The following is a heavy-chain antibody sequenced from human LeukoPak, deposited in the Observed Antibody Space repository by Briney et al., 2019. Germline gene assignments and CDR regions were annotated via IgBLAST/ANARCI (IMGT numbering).Heavy chain of an antibody. V-gene: IGHV4-39*07. Sequence: SETLSLTCSVSGDSISSSSYYRGWIRQPPGKGLEWIGEINHSGSTNYNPSLKSRITISVDTSKNQFSLKLSSVTAADTAVYFCAGITVTISYWGQGTLVTVSS. CDR3: AGITVTISY. J-gene: IGHJ4*02. CDR2: INHSGST. CDR1: GDSISSSSYY. D-gene: IGHD4-17*01.